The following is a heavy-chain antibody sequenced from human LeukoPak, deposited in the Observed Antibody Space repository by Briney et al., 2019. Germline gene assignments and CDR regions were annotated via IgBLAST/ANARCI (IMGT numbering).Heavy chain of an antibody. CDR2: INPIGGTT. D-gene: IGHD4-11*01. CDR3: ARQQGLQNLNFDY. V-gene: IGHV1-46*01. J-gene: IGHJ4*02. CDR1: GYTFTSYY. Sequence: ALVKVSCKASGYTFTSYYIHWVRQAPGQGLEWMGIINPIGGTTDYAQKFQGRVTMTRDTSTSTVYMELSSLRSEDTAVYYCARQQGLQNLNFDYWGQGTLVTVSS.